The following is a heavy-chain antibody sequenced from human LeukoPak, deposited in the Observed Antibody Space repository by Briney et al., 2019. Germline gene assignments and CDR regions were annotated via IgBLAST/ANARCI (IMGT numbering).Heavy chain of an antibody. J-gene: IGHJ4*02. D-gene: IGHD6-13*01. CDR2: INPSGGT. V-gene: IGHV1-46*01. CDR3: AREGVAGTGLDY. Sequence: ASVKVSCKASGYTFRMYNMHWVRQAPGQGLEWMGIINPSGGTSYAQKLQGRITMTRDTSTSTLYMELSSLRSEDTAVYYCAREGVAGTGLDYWGQGTLATVSS. CDR1: GYTFRMYN.